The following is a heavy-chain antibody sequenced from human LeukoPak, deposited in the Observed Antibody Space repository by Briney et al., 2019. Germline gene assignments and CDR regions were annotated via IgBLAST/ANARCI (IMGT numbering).Heavy chain of an antibody. CDR3: AKRGVVIRVILVGFHKEAYFDS. D-gene: IGHD3-22*01. CDR2: IYSTGTI. CDR1: GFTVSDNQ. Sequence: GSRRLSCAATGFTVSDNQMSWVRQAPGQWKKWVSMIYSTGTIYYADSVKGRFTISRDNSKNTVYLQINSLRAEDTAVYFCAKRGVVIRVILVGFHKEAYFDSWGQGALVTVSS. J-gene: IGHJ4*02. V-gene: IGHV3-66*01.